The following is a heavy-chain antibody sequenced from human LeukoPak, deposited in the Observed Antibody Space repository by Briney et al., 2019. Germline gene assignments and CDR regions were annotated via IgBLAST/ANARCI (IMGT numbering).Heavy chain of an antibody. V-gene: IGHV3-23*01. CDR3: AKDIGYYDFWSGPIPIDY. Sequence: GGSLRLSCAASGFTFSSYAMSWVRQAPGKGLEWVSAISGSGGSTYYADSVKGRFTISRDNSKNTLYLQMNSLRAEDTAVYYCAKDIGYYDFWSGPIPIDYWGQGTLVTVSS. J-gene: IGHJ4*02. D-gene: IGHD3-3*01. CDR1: GFTFSSYA. CDR2: ISGSGGST.